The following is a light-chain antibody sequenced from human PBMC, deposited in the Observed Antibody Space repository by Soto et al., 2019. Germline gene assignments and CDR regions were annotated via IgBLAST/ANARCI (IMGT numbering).Light chain of an antibody. CDR2: GAA. CDR1: QRVSSN. J-gene: IGKJ2*01. Sequence: EIVMTQSPATRSVSPGERATLSCRASQRVSSNLAWYQQKPGQAPRLLIYGAATRATGIPARFSGSGFGTKFTLTISSLQSEDFAVYYCQHYNNWPYPFGQGTK. V-gene: IGKV3-15*01. CDR3: QHYNNWPYP.